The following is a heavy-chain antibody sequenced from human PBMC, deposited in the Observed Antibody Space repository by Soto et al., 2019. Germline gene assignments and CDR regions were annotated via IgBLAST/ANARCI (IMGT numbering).Heavy chain of an antibody. D-gene: IGHD3-10*01. V-gene: IGHV2-5*01. CDR2: IYWNGIE. CDR3: AHGDPLDFHY. J-gene: IGHJ4*02. CDR1: GFSLSTSGEA. Sequence: QITLRESGPALVKPTQPLTLTCTFSGFSLSTSGEAVGWIRQPPGKGLEWLALIYWNGIERYSPSLKNRLSITKDTSKNNVVLTMTNIDPVDTATYYCAHGDPLDFHYWGQGTLVTVSS.